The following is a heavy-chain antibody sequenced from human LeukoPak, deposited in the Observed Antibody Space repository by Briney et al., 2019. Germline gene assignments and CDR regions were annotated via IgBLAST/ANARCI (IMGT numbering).Heavy chain of an antibody. V-gene: IGHV3-33*01. D-gene: IGHD2-2*01. Sequence: PGGSLRLSCAASGFTFSSYGMHWVRQAPGKGLEWAAVIWYDGSNKYYADSMKGRFSISRDNSKNTLYLQMNSLRAEDTAVYYCASSVSSTSSSPDYWGQGTLVTVSS. J-gene: IGHJ4*02. CDR2: IWYDGSNK. CDR3: ASSVSSTSSSPDY. CDR1: GFTFSSYG.